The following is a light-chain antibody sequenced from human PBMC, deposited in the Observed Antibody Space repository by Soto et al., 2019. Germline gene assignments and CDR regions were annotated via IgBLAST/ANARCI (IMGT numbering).Light chain of an antibody. CDR1: SSSIGAGYD. CDR3: QSYDSSLSAQV. Sequence: QAVVTQPPSVSGAPGQRVTISCTGSSSSIGAGYDVHWYQQLPGTAPRLLIYGNSNRPSGVPDRFSGSKSGTSASLAITGLQAEDEADYYCQSYDSSLSAQVFGGGTKVTVL. V-gene: IGLV1-40*01. CDR2: GNS. J-gene: IGLJ3*02.